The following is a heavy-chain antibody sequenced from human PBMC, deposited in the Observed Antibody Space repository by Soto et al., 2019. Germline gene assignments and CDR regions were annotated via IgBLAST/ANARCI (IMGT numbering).Heavy chain of an antibody. CDR1: GYTFTSYG. V-gene: IGHV1-69*04. D-gene: IGHD2-15*01. J-gene: IGHJ3*02. Sequence: SVKVSCKASGYTFTSYGISWVRQAPGQGLEWMGRIIPILGIANYAQKFQGRVTITADKSTSTAYMELSSLRSEDTAVYYCATVVAATPDFDAFDIWGQGTMVTVSS. CDR3: ATVVAATPDFDAFDI. CDR2: IIPILGIA.